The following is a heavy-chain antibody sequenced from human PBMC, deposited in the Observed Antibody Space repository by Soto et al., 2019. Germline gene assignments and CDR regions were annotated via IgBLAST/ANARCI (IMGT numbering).Heavy chain of an antibody. CDR2: ISSSSSTI. CDR3: ARDGDYDILTGYTHMDV. J-gene: IGHJ6*03. Sequence: GGSLRLSCAASGFTFSSYSMNWVRQAPGKGLEWVSYISSSSSTIYYADSVKGRFTISRDNAKNSLYLQMNSLRAEDTAVYYCARDGDYDILTGYTHMDVWAKGPRSPSP. CDR1: GFTFSSYS. V-gene: IGHV3-48*01. D-gene: IGHD3-9*01.